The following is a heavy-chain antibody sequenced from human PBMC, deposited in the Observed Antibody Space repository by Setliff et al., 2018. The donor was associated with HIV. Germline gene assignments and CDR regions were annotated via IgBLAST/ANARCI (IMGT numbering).Heavy chain of an antibody. J-gene: IGHJ4*02. CDR3: ARDQSDWFY. V-gene: IGHV4-59*01. CDR1: GVSISNYY. D-gene: IGHD3-3*01. Sequence: SETLSLTCTVSGVSISNYYWGWIRQPPGKGLEWIGYMYYSGNTNYNPSLKSLVTISVDTSKSQFSLKLNSVTAADTAVYYCARDQSDWFYWGQGTLVTVSS. CDR2: MYYSGNT.